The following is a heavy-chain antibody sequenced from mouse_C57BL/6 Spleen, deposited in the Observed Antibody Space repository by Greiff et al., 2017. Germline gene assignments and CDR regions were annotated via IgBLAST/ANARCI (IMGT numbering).Heavy chain of an antibody. Sequence: EVQLQQSGTVLARPGASVKMSCKTSGYTFTSYWMHWVKQRPGQGLAWIGAIYPGNSDTSYNQKFKGKAKLTAVTSASTAYMELSSLTNEDSAVYYCTRRGIYYGSSYEDYFDYWGQGTTLTVSS. J-gene: IGHJ2*01. V-gene: IGHV1-5*01. CDR2: IYPGNSDT. CDR3: TRRGIYYGSSYEDYFDY. D-gene: IGHD1-1*01. CDR1: GYTFTSYW.